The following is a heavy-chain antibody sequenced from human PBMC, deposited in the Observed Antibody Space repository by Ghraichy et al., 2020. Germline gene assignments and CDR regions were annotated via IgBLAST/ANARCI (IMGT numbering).Heavy chain of an antibody. CDR2: IHFTGTT. CDR3: ARSGTSLDY. CDR1: GGFINNHF. D-gene: IGHD6-25*01. V-gene: IGHV4-59*08. J-gene: IGHJ4*02. Sequence: SETPSLTCTVSGGFINNHFWTWIRQSPERGLECIGYIHFTGTTNYNPSLRSRVTISLDTSKNQFSLKMTSVTAADTAIYYCARSGTSLDYWGRGTLVTVSS.